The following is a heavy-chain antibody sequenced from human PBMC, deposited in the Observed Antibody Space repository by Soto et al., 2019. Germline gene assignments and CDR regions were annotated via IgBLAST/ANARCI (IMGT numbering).Heavy chain of an antibody. CDR2: IYYTGVT. CDR3: ARVLDSSWYVDL. J-gene: IGHJ2*01. CDR1: GGSVNSADFY. V-gene: IGHV4-61*08. Sequence: QVQLRESGPGLVEPSETLSLTCSVSGGSVNSADFYWTWIRQAPGTELQYIGYIYYTGVTNYNPSLRSRVTISLDSSKNQFSLELKSMTAADTAVYYCARVLDSSWYVDLWGRGTRVTVSS. D-gene: IGHD3-22*01.